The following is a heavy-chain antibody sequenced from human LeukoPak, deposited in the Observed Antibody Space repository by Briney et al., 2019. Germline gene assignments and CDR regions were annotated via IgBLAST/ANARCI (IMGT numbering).Heavy chain of an antibody. V-gene: IGHV3-23*01. Sequence: GRSLRLSCAASGFTFSNYAMSWVRQAPGKGLDWVSSINGRGGSTYYADSVKGRFTISRDNSKNTLYLQMNSLRVEDTAVYYCARCTTGRTFGSLREIKRSREIDYWGQGTLVTVSS. CDR2: INGRGGST. D-gene: IGHD1-1*01. CDR3: ARCTTGRTFGSLREIKRSREIDY. J-gene: IGHJ4*02. CDR1: GFTFSNYA.